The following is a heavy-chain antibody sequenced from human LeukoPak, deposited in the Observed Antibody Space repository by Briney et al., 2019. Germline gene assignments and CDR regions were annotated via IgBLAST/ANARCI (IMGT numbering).Heavy chain of an antibody. J-gene: IGHJ4*02. V-gene: IGHV1-18*01. CDR1: GYTFTSYG. Sequence: ASVKVSCKASGYTFTSYGLSWVRQAPGQGLEWMGWINTYNGHTNYAQNLQGRVTMTTDTSTSTAYMELRSLRSDDTAVYYCARDQYSGYDRFDYWGQGTLVTVSS. D-gene: IGHD5-12*01. CDR3: ARDQYSGYDRFDY. CDR2: INTYNGHT.